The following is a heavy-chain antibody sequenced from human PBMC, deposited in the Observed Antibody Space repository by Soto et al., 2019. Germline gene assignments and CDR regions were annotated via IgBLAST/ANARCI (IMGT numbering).Heavy chain of an antibody. CDR1: GGTFSSYA. V-gene: IGHV1-69*13. CDR2: IIPIFGTA. D-gene: IGHD3-3*02. CDR3: ARGVDEHFWSGYYIDFYYYGMDV. J-gene: IGHJ6*02. Sequence: SSVKVTCKASGGTFSSYAISWVRQAPGQGLEWMGGIIPIFGTANYAQKFQGRVTITADESTSTAYMELSSLRSEDTAVYYCARGVDEHFWSGYYIDFYYYGMDVGGQGTTVTVSS.